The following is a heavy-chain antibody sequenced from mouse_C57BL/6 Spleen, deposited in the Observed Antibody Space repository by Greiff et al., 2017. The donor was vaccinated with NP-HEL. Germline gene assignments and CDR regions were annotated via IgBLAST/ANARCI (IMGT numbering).Heavy chain of an antibody. CDR1: GFTFSDYG. J-gene: IGHJ1*03. D-gene: IGHD1-1*01. V-gene: IGHV5-17*01. CDR2: ISSGSGTI. CDR3: ARARSSSYWWFDD. Sequence: EVQLLESGGGLVKPGGSLKLSCAASGFTFSDYGMHWVRQAPEKGLEWVAYISSGSGTIYYADTVKGRFTISRDNAKNTLYLQMTSLRSEDTAMYYCARARSSSYWWFDDWGTGTTVTVS.